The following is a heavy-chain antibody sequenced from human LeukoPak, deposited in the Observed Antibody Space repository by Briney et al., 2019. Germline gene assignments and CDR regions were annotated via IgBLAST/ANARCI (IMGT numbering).Heavy chain of an antibody. Sequence: SETLSLSCSVSGGSISGHYWSWIRQPPGNRLEWIGYIYYSGSTNYNPSLNSRVTMSVDTSKNQLSLKLSSVTAADTAVYYCARAGAVAALWDYYYSMDVWGQGTTVTVSS. J-gene: IGHJ6*02. CDR1: GGSISGHY. D-gene: IGHD6-19*01. V-gene: IGHV4-59*11. CDR3: ARAGAVAALWDYYYSMDV. CDR2: IYYSGST.